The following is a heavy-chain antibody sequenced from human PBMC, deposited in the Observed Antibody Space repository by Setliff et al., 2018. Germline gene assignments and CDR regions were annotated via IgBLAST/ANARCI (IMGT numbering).Heavy chain of an antibody. V-gene: IGHV3-73*01. CDR1: GFSFSGSA. D-gene: IGHD1-20*01. J-gene: IGHJ4*01. CDR3: ARDGNNWNDLDY. Sequence: PGGSLRLSCAASGFSFSGSAVYWVRQASVKGLEWIGRIRGRTDNYATAYAALVKGRFTISRDNAKNSLYLQMNSLRVEDTALYYCARDGNNWNDLDYWGHGTLVTVSS. CDR2: IRGRTDNYAT.